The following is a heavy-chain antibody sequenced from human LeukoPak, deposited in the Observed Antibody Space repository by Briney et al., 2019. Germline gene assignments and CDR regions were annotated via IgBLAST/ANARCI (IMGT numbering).Heavy chain of an antibody. CDR1: GFTFSDYY. CDR3: ARIAAAGGDAY. J-gene: IGHJ4*02. Sequence: GGSLRLSCAASGFTFSDYYMSWTPHPPRKGLEWVSYISSSSSYTNYADSVKGRFTISRDNAKNSLYLQMNSLRAEDTAVYYCARIAAAGGDAYWGQGTLVTVSS. CDR2: ISSSSSYT. D-gene: IGHD6-13*01. V-gene: IGHV3-11*03.